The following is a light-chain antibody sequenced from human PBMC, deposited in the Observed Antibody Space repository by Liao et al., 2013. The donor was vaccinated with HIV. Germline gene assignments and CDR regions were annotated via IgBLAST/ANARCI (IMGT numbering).Light chain of an antibody. Sequence: SYELTQPPSMSVSPGQTARIACSGDALPRQSAYWYQQKPGLAPILVIYRDNERPSGIPERFSGSSSGTTVTLTISAVQPEDEADYFCQSSDGSGSYVFGTGTKVTVL. CDR2: RDN. CDR1: ALPRQS. V-gene: IGLV3-25*03. J-gene: IGLJ1*01. CDR3: QSSDGSGSYV.